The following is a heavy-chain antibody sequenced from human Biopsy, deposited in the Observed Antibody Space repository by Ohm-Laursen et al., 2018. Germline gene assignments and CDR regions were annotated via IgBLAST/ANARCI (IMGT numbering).Heavy chain of an antibody. V-gene: IGHV4-39*01. J-gene: IGHJ5*02. Sequence: SETLSLTCTVSGGSVSSNVHYWAWIRQPPGKGLECIGTVFHSGITFYNPSLKSRVTISIDTSKNQFSLTLNSVTAADTAVYYCARHPTGFWFDPWGQGTLVTVSS. CDR3: ARHPTGFWFDP. CDR2: VFHSGIT. CDR1: GGSVSSNVHY.